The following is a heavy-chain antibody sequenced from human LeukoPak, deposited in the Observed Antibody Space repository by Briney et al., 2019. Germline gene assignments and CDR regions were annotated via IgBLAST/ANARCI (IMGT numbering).Heavy chain of an antibody. CDR1: GFTFSSYA. D-gene: IGHD4-17*01. CDR2: ISYDGSNK. V-gene: IGHV3-30-3*01. J-gene: IGHJ3*02. Sequence: PSGGSLRLSCAASGFTFSSYAMHWVRQAPGKGLEWVAVISYDGSNKYYADSVKGRFTISRDNSKNTLYLQMNSLRAEDTAVYYCARESARNDYGDYVDAFDIWGQGTMVTVSS. CDR3: ARESARNDYGDYVDAFDI.